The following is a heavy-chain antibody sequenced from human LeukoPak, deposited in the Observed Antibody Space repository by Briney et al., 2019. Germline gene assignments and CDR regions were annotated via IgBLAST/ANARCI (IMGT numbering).Heavy chain of an antibody. CDR3: ARDLRLGELSLLGLGY. J-gene: IGHJ4*02. V-gene: IGHV1-2*06. D-gene: IGHD3-16*02. CDR2: INPNSGGT. Sequence: ASVKVSCKASGYTFTGYYMHWVQQAPGQGLEWMGRINPNSGGTNYAQKFQGRVTMTRDTSISTAYMELSRLRSDDTAVYYCARDLRLGELSLLGLGYWGQGTLVTVSS. CDR1: GYTFTGYY.